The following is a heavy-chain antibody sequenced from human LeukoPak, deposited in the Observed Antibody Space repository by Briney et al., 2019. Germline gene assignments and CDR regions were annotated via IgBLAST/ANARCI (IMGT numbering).Heavy chain of an antibody. J-gene: IGHJ4*02. CDR3: ARGLGRYCSGGSCYGGRRYDY. CDR1: GGSFSGYY. D-gene: IGHD2-15*01. CDR2: INHSEST. V-gene: IGHV4-34*01. Sequence: SETLSLTCAVYGGSFSGYYWSWIPQPPGKGLEWIGEINHSESTNYNPSLKSRVTTSVDTSKNQFSLKLSSVTAADTAVYYCARGLGRYCSGGSCYGGRRYDYWGQGTLVTVSS.